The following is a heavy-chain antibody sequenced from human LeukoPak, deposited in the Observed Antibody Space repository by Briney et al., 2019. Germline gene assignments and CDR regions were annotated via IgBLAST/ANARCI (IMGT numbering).Heavy chain of an antibody. D-gene: IGHD2-21*01. CDR1: GFTFSSYA. J-gene: IGHJ4*02. Sequence: GGSLRLSCAASGFTFSSYAMSWVRQAPGKGLEWVSAISGSGGSTYYADSVKGRFTISRDNSKNTLYLQMNSLRAEDTAVYYCAKGDIVVVIAMATFDYWGQGTLVTVSS. CDR3: AKGDIVVVIAMATFDY. V-gene: IGHV3-23*01. CDR2: ISGSGGST.